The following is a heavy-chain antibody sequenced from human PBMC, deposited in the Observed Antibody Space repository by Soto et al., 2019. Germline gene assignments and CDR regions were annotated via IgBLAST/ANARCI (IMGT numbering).Heavy chain of an antibody. V-gene: IGHV1-18*01. CDR3: ARAVDYDILTGPDIDY. Sequence: ASVKVSCKASGYTFTSYGISWVRQAPGQGLEWMGWISAYNGNTNYAQKLQGRVTMTTDTSTSTAYMELRRLRSDDTAVYYFARAVDYDILTGPDIDYWGQGTLVTVSS. J-gene: IGHJ4*02. CDR1: GYTFTSYG. D-gene: IGHD3-9*01. CDR2: ISAYNGNT.